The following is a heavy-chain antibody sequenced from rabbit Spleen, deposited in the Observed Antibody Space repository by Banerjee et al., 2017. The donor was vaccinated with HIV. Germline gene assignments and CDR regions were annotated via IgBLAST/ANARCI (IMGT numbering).Heavy chain of an antibody. CDR2: IYGGSSGST. D-gene: IGHD8-1*01. Sequence: EQLKESGGGLVKPEGSLTLTCKTSGFDLNNYNYICWVRQAPGKGLEWIACIYGGSSGSTYYATWAKGRFTISKTSSTTVTLQMTSLTAADTGTYFCARDTGSSFSSYGMDLWGPGTLVTVS. CDR3: ARDTGSSFSSYGMDL. V-gene: IGHV1S45*01. CDR1: GFDLNNYNY. J-gene: IGHJ6*01.